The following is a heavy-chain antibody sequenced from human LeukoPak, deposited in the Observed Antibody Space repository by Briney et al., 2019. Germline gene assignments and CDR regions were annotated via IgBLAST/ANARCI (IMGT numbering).Heavy chain of an antibody. CDR2: IYHSGST. CDR3: ARGFLEMATTIDY. J-gene: IGHJ4*02. D-gene: IGHD5-24*01. V-gene: IGHV4-38-2*02. Sequence: PSETLSLTCTVSGYSISSGYYWGWIRQPPGKGLEWIGSIYHSGSTYYNPSLKSRVTISVDTSKNQFSLKLSSVTAADTAVYYCARGFLEMATTIDYWGQGTLVTVSS. CDR1: GYSISSGYY.